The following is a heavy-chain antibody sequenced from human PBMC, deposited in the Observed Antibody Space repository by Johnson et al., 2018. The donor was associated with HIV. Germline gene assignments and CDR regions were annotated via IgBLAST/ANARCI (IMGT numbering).Heavy chain of an antibody. D-gene: IGHD1-26*01. J-gene: IGHJ3*02. CDR1: GFGFSRYV. CDR3: ARARGSYYWGGWHDAFDI. V-gene: IGHV3-30-3*01. Sequence: QVQLVESGGGLVKPGRSLRASCAASGFGFSRYVMHWVRQAPGKGLEWVAVISYDGSNKYYADSVKGRFTISRDNSKNTLYLQMNSLRAGDTAVYYCARARGSYYWGGWHDAFDIWGQGTMVTVSS. CDR2: ISYDGSNK.